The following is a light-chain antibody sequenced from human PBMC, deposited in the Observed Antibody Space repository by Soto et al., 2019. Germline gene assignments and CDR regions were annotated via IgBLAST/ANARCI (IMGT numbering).Light chain of an antibody. CDR3: QQGFSLPWT. CDR1: QDIKNY. CDR2: AAS. Sequence: DIQMTQSPSSLSASVGDRVTITCQASQDIKNYLNWYQRKPGTAPRLLIYAASNLHSGVPSTFSASGSGTDFALNISSLQADDFGTYYCQQGFSLPWTFGQGTKVDIK. J-gene: IGKJ1*01. V-gene: IGKV1-39*01.